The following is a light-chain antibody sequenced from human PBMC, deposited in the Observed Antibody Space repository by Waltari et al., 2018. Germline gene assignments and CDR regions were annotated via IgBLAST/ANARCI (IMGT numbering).Light chain of an antibody. CDR1: QSVSIN. V-gene: IGKV3-15*01. CDR2: SAS. CDR3: QQHNDWPRT. J-gene: IGKJ1*01. Sequence: VMTQSPATLSVSPGERATLSCRASQSVSINLSWYQQKPGQAPRLLMYSASIRAAGIPASFSGSGSGTEFTLTISSLQSEDIAVYYCQQHNDWPRTFGQGTKVEI.